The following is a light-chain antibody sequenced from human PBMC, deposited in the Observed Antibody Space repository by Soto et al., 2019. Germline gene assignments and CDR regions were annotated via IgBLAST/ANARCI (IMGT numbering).Light chain of an antibody. CDR1: QSVSGN. CDR3: QQYNYRPPA. V-gene: IGKV3-15*01. Sequence: EIVMTQSPATLSVSPGERAALSCRASQSVSGNLAWYQQTPGQAPRLLIYGASTRATGIPARFSGSGFGTKFTLTISSLKSEDFAVYYCQQYNYRPPAFGQGTRL. CDR2: GAS. J-gene: IGKJ5*01.